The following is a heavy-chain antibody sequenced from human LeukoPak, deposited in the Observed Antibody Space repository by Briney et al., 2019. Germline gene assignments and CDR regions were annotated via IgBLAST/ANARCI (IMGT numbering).Heavy chain of an antibody. J-gene: IGHJ4*02. D-gene: IGHD1-1*01. CDR1: GGSISSYY. V-gene: IGHV4-59*12. CDR3: ARGNWNYMDY. Sequence: PSETLSLTCTVSGGSISSYYWSWIRQPPGKGLEWIGYIYHSGSTYYNPSLKSRVTISVDRSKNQFSLKLSSVTAADTAVYYCARGNWNYMDYWGQGTLVTVSS. CDR2: IYHSGST.